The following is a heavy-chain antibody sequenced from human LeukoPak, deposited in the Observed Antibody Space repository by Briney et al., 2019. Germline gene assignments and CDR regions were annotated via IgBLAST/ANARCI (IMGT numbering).Heavy chain of an antibody. CDR1: GFTFSSYW. D-gene: IGHD6-6*01. CDR3: ASMGLAARPAH. Sequence: GGSLRLSCAASGFTFSSYWMHWVRQAPGKGLVWVSRINSDGSSTSYADSVKGRFTISRDNAKNTLYLQMNSLRAEDTAVYYCASMGLAARPAHWGQGTLVTVCS. V-gene: IGHV3-74*01. J-gene: IGHJ4*02. CDR2: INSDGSST.